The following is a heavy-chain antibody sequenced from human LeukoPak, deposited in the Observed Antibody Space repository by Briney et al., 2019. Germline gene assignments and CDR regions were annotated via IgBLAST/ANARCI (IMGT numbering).Heavy chain of an antibody. CDR3: ARGGGYSYGPLGP. CDR1: GFTFSSYW. CDR2: INSDGSNT. D-gene: IGHD5-18*01. V-gene: IGHV3-74*01. Sequence: GGSLRLSCPASGFTFSSYWMLWVRQAPGKGLVWVSRINSDGSNTAYAYSVKGRFTISRDNAKNTLYLQMNSLRAEDTAVYYCARGGGYSYGPLGPWGQGTLVTVSS. J-gene: IGHJ5*02.